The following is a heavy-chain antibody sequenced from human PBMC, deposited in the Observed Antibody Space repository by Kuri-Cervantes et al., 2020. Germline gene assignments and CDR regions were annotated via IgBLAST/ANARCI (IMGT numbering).Heavy chain of an antibody. CDR3: TRVIASGTYGLMDV. Sequence: SCKASGYTFTGYYMHWVRQAPGKGLVWVSRIGTDGTSSSYADSVKGRFTISRDNAKNTLYLQMNSLRVEDTAVYYCTRVIASGTYGLMDVWGQGTTVTVSS. D-gene: IGHD3-10*01. CDR1: GYTFTGYY. J-gene: IGHJ6*02. CDR2: IGTDGTSS. V-gene: IGHV3-74*01.